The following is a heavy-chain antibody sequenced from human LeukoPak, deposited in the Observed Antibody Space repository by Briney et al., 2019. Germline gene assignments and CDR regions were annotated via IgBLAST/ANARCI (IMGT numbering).Heavy chain of an antibody. J-gene: IGHJ1*01. CDR1: GYTFTSYD. Sequence: ASVKVSCKASGYTFTSYDINWVRQATGQGLEWMGWMNPNSGNTGYAQKLQGRVTMTRNTSISTAYMELSSLRSEDTAVYYCARGPGIGVLRFLEWLLQDWGQGTLVTVSS. V-gene: IGHV1-8*01. CDR2: MNPNSGNT. D-gene: IGHD3-3*01. CDR3: ARGPGIGVLRFLEWLLQD.